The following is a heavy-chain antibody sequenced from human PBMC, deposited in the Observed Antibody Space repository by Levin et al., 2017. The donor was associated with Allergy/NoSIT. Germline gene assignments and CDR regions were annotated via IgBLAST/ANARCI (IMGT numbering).Heavy chain of an antibody. D-gene: IGHD6-13*01. J-gene: IGHJ4*02. CDR3: TRGSSWALDS. CDR2: INYAGSTT. CDR1: GFTINNYW. Sequence: GESLKISCAASGFTINNYWMHWVRPVPGKGLVWVSRINYAGSTTTSADSVKGRFIISRDDVKNTLYLQMNRLRPEDMAVYYCTRGSSWALDSWGQGTLVTVSS. V-gene: IGHV3-74*03.